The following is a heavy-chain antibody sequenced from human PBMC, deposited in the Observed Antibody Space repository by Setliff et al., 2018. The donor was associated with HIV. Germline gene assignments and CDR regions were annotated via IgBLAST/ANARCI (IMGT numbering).Heavy chain of an antibody. CDR1: GGSISSGSYY. D-gene: IGHD2-21*02. V-gene: IGHV4-61*02. CDR3: SRDFYCGGDCCSGYFYGMDV. Sequence: PSETLSLTCTVSGGSISSGSYYWSWLRQPAGKGLEWIGRIYTSGSTNYNPSLKSRVTISVDTSKNQFSLKLRSVTVADTAVYYCSRDFYCGGDCCSGYFYGMDVWGQGTMVTVSS. CDR2: IYTSGST. J-gene: IGHJ6*02.